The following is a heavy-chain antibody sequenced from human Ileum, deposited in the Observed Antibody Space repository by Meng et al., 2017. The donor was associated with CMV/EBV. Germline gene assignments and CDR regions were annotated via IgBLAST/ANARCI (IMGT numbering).Heavy chain of an antibody. D-gene: IGHD6-19*01. V-gene: IGHV3-15*01. CDR1: GVTFSDAW. Sequence: EMELVESGGGLVKPGGSLRLSCAASGVTFSDAWMRWVRQASGKGLEWVARIKTKSHGETTDYAAFVKGRFTISRDDSKKTLDLQMNTLETEDTAMYYCTIGLGKTDMDYWGQGTLVTASS. CDR3: TIGLGKTDMDY. J-gene: IGHJ4*02. CDR2: IKTKSHGETT.